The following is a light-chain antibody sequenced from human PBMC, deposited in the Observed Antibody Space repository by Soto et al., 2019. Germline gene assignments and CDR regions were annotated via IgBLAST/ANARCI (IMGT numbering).Light chain of an antibody. CDR3: GTWDNSLSAGGI. CDR1: SSNIGSND. Sequence: QSVLTQPPSVSAAPGQRVTISCSGSSSNIGSNDVSWYQQLPGTAPKLLISDNDKRPPGIPDRFSGSKSGTSATLGITGLQTGDEADYYCGTWDNSLSAGGIFGTGTKLTVL. CDR2: DND. V-gene: IGLV1-51*01. J-gene: IGLJ1*01.